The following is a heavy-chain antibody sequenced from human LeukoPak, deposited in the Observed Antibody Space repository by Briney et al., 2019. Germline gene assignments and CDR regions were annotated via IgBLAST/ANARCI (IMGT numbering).Heavy chain of an antibody. Sequence: GGSLRLPCAASGFIFSNYGMHWVRQAPGKGLEWVAFIPYHGNNEYYADSVRGRFTISRDNSKNTLYLQMNSLRAEDTAVYYCAKDTGKGDYWGQGTLVTVSS. CDR3: AKDTGKGDY. CDR1: GFIFSNYG. V-gene: IGHV3-30*02. J-gene: IGHJ4*02. CDR2: IPYHGNNE. D-gene: IGHD3-10*01.